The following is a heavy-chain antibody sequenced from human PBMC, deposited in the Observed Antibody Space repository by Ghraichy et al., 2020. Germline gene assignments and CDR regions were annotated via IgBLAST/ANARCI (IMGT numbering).Heavy chain of an antibody. CDR1: GFTVRTYG. V-gene: IGHV3-30*18. Sequence: GGSLRLSCAASGFTVRTYGIHWVRQAPGKGLEWVAVMSSDGSHKYYADSVKGRFTISRDNSKTTMYLQMNSLRADDTAVYFCAKENILLASYYNYGMDVWGQGTTVTVSS. CDR2: MSSDGSHK. CDR3: AKENILLASYYNYGMDV. J-gene: IGHJ6*02. D-gene: IGHD2-8*02.